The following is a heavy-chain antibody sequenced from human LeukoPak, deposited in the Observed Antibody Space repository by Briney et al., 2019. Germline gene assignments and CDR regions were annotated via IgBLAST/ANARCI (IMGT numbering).Heavy chain of an antibody. J-gene: IGHJ4*02. CDR3: ARDLNPDYGDYVY. Sequence: GSSVKVSCKASEATLRSNLITWLHQALGQGFKWMGRIIPIFGTANYAQKFQGRVTITTDESTSTAYMELSSLRSEDTAVYYCARDLNPDYGDYVYWGQGTLVTVSS. V-gene: IGHV1-69*05. CDR1: EATLRSNL. CDR2: IIPIFGTA. D-gene: IGHD4-17*01.